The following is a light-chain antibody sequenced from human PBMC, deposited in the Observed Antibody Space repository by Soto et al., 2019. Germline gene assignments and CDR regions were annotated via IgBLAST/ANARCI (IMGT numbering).Light chain of an antibody. CDR3: QSYDSSLRVV. V-gene: IGLV1-40*01. J-gene: IGLJ2*01. Sequence: QSVLTQPPSVSGAPGQRVTISCTGSSSNIGAGYDVHWYQQLPGTAPKFLIYGNSNRPSGVPDRFSGSKSGTSASLAITGLQAEDEADYYCQSYDSSLRVVFGGGTKLTVL. CDR2: GNS. CDR1: SSNIGAGYD.